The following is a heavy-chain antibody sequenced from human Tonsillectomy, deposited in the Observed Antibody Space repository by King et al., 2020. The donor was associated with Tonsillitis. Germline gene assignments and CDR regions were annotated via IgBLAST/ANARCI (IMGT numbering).Heavy chain of an antibody. J-gene: IGHJ5*02. V-gene: IGHV4-39*01. CDR1: GGSISSSSYY. CDR2: IYYTGST. CDR3: AVLWFGELVSQSGVDP. D-gene: IGHD3-10*01. Sequence: QLQESGPGLVKPSETLSLTCTVSGGSISSSSYYWGWIRQPPGKGLEWIGSIYYTGSTYYNPSLKSRVTISVDTSKNQFSLRLSSVTAADTAVYYCAVLWFGELVSQSGVDPWGQGTLVTVSS.